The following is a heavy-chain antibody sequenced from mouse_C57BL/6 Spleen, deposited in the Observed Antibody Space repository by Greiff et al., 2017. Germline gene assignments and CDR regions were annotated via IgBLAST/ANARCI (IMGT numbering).Heavy chain of an antibody. V-gene: IGHV2-2*01. CDR3: ARKYGYSDYYAMDY. Sequence: VQLQESGPGLVQPSQSLSITCTVSGFSLTSYGVHWVRQSPGKGLEWLGVIWSGGSTDYNAAFISRLSISKDNAKSQVFFKMNSLQADDTAIYYCARKYGYSDYYAMDYWGQGTSVTVSS. CDR2: IWSGGST. CDR1: GFSLTSYG. J-gene: IGHJ4*01. D-gene: IGHD2-2*01.